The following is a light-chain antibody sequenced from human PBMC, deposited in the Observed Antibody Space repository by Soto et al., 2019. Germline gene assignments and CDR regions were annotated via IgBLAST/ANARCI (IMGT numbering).Light chain of an antibody. Sequence: EILLTQSPDTLSLSPGERATLSCRASQSVATYFAWYQQKPGQAPRLLIYGASSRATDIPDRFSGSGSGTGFTLTISRLEREDLAVYYCQQYGRSRLTFGGGTKVEIK. CDR3: QQYGRSRLT. CDR1: QSVATY. V-gene: IGKV3-20*01. CDR2: GAS. J-gene: IGKJ4*01.